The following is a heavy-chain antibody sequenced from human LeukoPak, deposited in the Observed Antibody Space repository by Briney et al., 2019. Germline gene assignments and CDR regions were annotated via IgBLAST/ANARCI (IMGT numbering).Heavy chain of an antibody. D-gene: IGHD4-11*01. CDR1: GGSISSYY. J-gene: IGHJ4*02. CDR3: ARGFRVYDYSTDY. V-gene: IGHV4-59*01. CDR2: IYYSGST. Sequence: SETLSLTCTVSGGSISSYYWSWIRQPPGKGLEWIGYIYYSGSTNYNPSLKSRVTISVDTSKNQFSLKLSSVTAADTAVYYCARGFRVYDYSTDYWGQETLVTVSS.